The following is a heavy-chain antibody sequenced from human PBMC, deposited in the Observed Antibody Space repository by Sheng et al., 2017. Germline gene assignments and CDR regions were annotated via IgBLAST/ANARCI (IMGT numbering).Heavy chain of an antibody. CDR3: ARDNSRLFDY. V-gene: IGHV1-18*01. CDR2: ISAYNGDT. Sequence: QVLLVQSGAEVKKPGASVRVSCKASGYTFTSYGISWVRQAPGQGLEWMGWISAYNGDTAYAQNLQGRVTLTTDTSTSTAYMELRSLRSDDTAVYYCARDNSRLFDYCGQGTLVTVSS. D-gene: IGHD6-6*01. J-gene: IGHJ4*02. CDR1: GYTFTSYG.